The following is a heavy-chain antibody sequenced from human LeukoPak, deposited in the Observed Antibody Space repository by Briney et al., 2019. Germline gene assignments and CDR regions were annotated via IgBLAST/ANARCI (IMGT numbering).Heavy chain of an antibody. Sequence: GGSLRLSCAASGIAVNSTYISWVRQAPGKGLEWVSVAYSDGNTYYAGSVKGRFTISRDNSKNTLFLQMNSLRAEDTAVYYCARLFGSGWPGYFYYAMDVWGQGTTVAVSS. D-gene: IGHD6-19*01. V-gene: IGHV3-66*04. CDR3: ARLFGSGWPGYFYYAMDV. CDR2: AYSDGNT. J-gene: IGHJ6*02. CDR1: GIAVNSTY.